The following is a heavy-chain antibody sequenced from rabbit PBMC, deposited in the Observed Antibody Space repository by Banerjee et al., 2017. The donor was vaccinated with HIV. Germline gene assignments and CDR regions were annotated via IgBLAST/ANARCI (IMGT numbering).Heavy chain of an antibody. D-gene: IGHD8-1*01. Sequence: QEQLEESGGGLVKPEGSLTLTCKASGFDLSSVYDMSWVRQAPGKGLEWIGYINPGSSSTDYASWAKGRFTISKTSSTTVTLQMTSLTAADTATYFCARLHPGSSLYTGAFDPWGQGTLVTVS. CDR1: GFDLSSVYD. V-gene: IGHV1S45*01. CDR3: ARLHPGSSLYTGAFDP. J-gene: IGHJ2*01. CDR2: INPGSSST.